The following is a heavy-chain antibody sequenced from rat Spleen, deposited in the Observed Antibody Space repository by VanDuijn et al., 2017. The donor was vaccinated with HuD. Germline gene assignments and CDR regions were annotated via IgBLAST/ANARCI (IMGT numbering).Heavy chain of an antibody. D-gene: IGHD1-10*01. V-gene: IGHV5-27*01. CDR2: ITNSGGST. J-gene: IGHJ2*01. CDR1: GFTFSNYY. CDR3: TSGEQLGVDY. Sequence: EVQLVESGGGLVQPGGSLKLSCVASGFTFSNYYMAWVRQAPTKGLEWVASITNSGGSTYYRDSVKGRFTISRDNAKSTLYLQMDSLRSEDTATYYCTSGEQLGVDYWGQGVMVTVSS.